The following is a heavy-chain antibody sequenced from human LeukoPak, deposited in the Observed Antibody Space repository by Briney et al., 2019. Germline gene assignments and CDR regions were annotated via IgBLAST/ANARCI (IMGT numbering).Heavy chain of an antibody. J-gene: IGHJ4*02. CDR1: GGSISSGSYY. CDR2: IYTSGST. CDR3: ARGSAEFDY. Sequence: PPETLSLTCTVSGGSISSGSYYWSWIRQPAGKGLEWIGRIYTSGSTNYNPSLKSRVTISVDTSKNQFSLKLSSVTAADTAVYYCARGSAEFDYWGQGTLVTVSS. D-gene: IGHD6-13*01. V-gene: IGHV4-61*02.